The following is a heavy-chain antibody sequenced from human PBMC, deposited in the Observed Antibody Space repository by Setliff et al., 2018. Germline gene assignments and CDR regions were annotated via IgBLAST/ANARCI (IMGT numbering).Heavy chain of an antibody. V-gene: IGHV5-51*01. CDR1: GYRFSSYW. CDR2: IFPADSDT. CDR3: ARSAWGSSGYYPYYFDY. Sequence: GESLKISCKGSGYRFSSYWIGWVRQMPGKGLEWIGIIFPADSDTRHSPSFQGHVTISADKSITTAYLQWSSLKASDTAMYYCARSAWGSSGYYPYYFDYWGQGTLVTVSS. J-gene: IGHJ4*02. D-gene: IGHD3-22*01.